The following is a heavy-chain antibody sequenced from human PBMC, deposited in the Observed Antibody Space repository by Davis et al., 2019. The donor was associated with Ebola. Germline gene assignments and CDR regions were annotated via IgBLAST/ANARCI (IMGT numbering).Heavy chain of an antibody. CDR1: RYTFSRYG. CDR2: ITPFRGNT. V-gene: IGHV1-18*01. J-gene: IGHJ3*02. CDR3: ARNNKPDIALPTGAFDI. Sequence: AASVPVSCKGSRYTFSRYGINWVRQAPPQALEWLGWITPFRGNTNHAPKLQGRVTVTINPSATTVYMELRSLKFDDTAVYYCARNNKPDIALPTGAFDIWGQGTVVTVSS. D-gene: IGHD2-8*01.